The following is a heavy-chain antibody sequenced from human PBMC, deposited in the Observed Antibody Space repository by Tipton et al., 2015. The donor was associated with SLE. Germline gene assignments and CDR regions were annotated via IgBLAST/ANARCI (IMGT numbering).Heavy chain of an antibody. D-gene: IGHD5-24*01. CDR2: IYYSGST. CDR1: GGSISSSSYY. Sequence: TLSLTCTVSGGSISSSSYYWGWIRQPPGKGLEWIGSIYYSGSTYYNPSLKSRATISVDTSKNQFSLKLSSVTAADTAVYYCARGDGYNFDYWGQGTLVTVSS. CDR3: ARGDGYNFDY. V-gene: IGHV4-39*07. J-gene: IGHJ4*02.